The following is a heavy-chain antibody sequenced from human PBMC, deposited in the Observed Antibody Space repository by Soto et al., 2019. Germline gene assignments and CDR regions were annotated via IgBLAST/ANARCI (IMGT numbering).Heavy chain of an antibody. CDR3: AHRLTATAFDI. CDR1: GFSLSTSGVA. J-gene: IGHJ3*02. Sequence: QITLKESGPTLVKPTQTLTLTCTFSGFSLSTSGVAVGWIRQPPGKALEWLALIYWDNDKRYSPSMKGRLTITRDTSKNQVVLIMTNMDPEDTATYYCAHRLTATAFDIWGQGTMVTVSS. CDR2: IYWDNDK. V-gene: IGHV2-5*02. D-gene: IGHD2-21*02.